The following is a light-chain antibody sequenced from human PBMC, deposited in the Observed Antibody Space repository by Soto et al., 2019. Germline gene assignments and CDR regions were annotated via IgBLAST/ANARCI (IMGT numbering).Light chain of an antibody. CDR3: ETWYSNTHKV. Sequence: QLVLTQSSSASASLGSSVKLTCILSSGHSTYIIAWHQQQPGKAPRFLMTLDRSGSYNRGSGVPDRFSGSNSGADRYLTISNLQFEDEGDYYCETWYSNTHKVFGGGTKVTVL. J-gene: IGLJ3*02. CDR2: LDRSGSY. V-gene: IGLV4-60*02. CDR1: SGHSTYI.